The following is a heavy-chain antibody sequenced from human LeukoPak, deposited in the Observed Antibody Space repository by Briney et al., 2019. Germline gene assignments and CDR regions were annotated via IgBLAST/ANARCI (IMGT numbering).Heavy chain of an antibody. Sequence: GASVKASCKASGYTLTCYYMHWVRQAPGQGLEWMGWINPNSGGTNYAQKFQGRVTMTRDTSISTAYMELSRLRSDDTAVYYCARPRRSSRYYFDYWGQGTLVTVSS. CDR3: ARPRRSSRYYFDY. J-gene: IGHJ4*02. D-gene: IGHD3-10*01. CDR2: INPNSGGT. V-gene: IGHV1-2*02. CDR1: GYTLTCYY.